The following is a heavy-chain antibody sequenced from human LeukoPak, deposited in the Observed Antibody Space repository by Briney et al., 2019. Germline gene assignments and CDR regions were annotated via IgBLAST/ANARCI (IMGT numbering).Heavy chain of an antibody. D-gene: IGHD3-3*01. CDR2: IYTSGST. Sequence: SQTLSLTCTGSGDSISSGSYYWSWIRQPAGKGLEWIGCIYTSGSTNYNPSLKSRVTISVDTSKNQFSLKLSSVTAADTSVYYCARTHFFGVVISRYWYFDLWGRGTLVTVCS. CDR1: GDSISSGSYY. V-gene: IGHV4-61*02. J-gene: IGHJ2*01. CDR3: ARTHFFGVVISRYWYFDL.